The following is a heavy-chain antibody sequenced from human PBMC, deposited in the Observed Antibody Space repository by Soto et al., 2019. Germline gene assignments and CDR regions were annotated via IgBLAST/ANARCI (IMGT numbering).Heavy chain of an antibody. D-gene: IGHD2-2*01. J-gene: IGHJ4*02. V-gene: IGHV4-34*01. CDR3: ARVGIVVVPAASYYFDY. Sequence: SETLSLTCAVYGGSFSGYYWSWIRQPPGKGLEWIGEINHSGSTNYNPSLKSRVTISVDTSKNQFSLKLSSMTAADTAVYYCARVGIVVVPAASYYFDYWGQGTLVTVSS. CDR2: INHSGST. CDR1: GGSFSGYY.